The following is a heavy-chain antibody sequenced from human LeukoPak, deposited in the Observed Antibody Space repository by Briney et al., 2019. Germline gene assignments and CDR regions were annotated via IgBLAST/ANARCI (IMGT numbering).Heavy chain of an antibody. CDR2: IWYDGSNK. V-gene: IGHV3-30*04. CDR3: ARLVLDWFDP. CDR1: GFTFSSYA. Sequence: PGRSLRLSCAASGFTFSSYAMHWVRQAPGKGLEWVAVIWYDGSNKYYADSVKGRFTISRDNSKNTLYLQMNSLRAEDTAVYYCARLVLDWFDPWGQGTLVTVSS. J-gene: IGHJ5*02. D-gene: IGHD6-13*01.